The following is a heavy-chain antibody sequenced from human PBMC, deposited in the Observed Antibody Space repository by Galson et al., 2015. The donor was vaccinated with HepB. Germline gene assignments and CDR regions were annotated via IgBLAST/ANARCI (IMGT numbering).Heavy chain of an antibody. J-gene: IGHJ4*02. CDR3: ARGRYSSGWYERPFDY. CDR2: ISYDGSNK. Sequence: SLRLSCAASGFTFSSYAMHWVRQAPGKGLEWVAVISYDGSNKYYADSVKGRFTISRDNSKNTLYLQMNSLRAEDTAVYYCARGRYSSGWYERPFDYWGQGTLVTVSS. D-gene: IGHD6-19*01. V-gene: IGHV3-30*04. CDR1: GFTFSSYA.